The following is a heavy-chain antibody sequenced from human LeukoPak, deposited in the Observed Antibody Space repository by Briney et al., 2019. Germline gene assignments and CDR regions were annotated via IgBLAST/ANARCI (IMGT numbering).Heavy chain of an antibody. CDR2: INHSGST. D-gene: IGHD4-23*01. V-gene: IGHV4-34*01. Sequence: PSETLSLTCAVYGGSFSGYYWSWIRQPPGKGLEWIGEINHSGSTNYNPSLKGRVTISVDTSKNQFSLKLSSVTAADTAVYYCARGGNPLDYWGQGTLVTVSS. J-gene: IGHJ4*02. CDR3: ARGGNPLDY. CDR1: GGSFSGYY.